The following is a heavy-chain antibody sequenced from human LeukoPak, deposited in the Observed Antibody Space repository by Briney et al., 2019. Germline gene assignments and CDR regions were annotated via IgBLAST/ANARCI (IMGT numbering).Heavy chain of an antibody. CDR1: GITLSNYG. CDR3: AKRGVVIRVILVGFHKAAYYFES. V-gene: IGHV3-23*01. CDR2: ISDSGGST. J-gene: IGHJ4*02. D-gene: IGHD3/OR15-3a*01. Sequence: GGSLRLSCAVSGITLSNYGMSWVRQAPGKGLEWIAGISDSGGSTNYADSVKGRFTISRDNPKNTLYLQMNSLRAEDTAVYFCAKRGVVIRVILVGFHKAAYYFESWGQGALVTVSS.